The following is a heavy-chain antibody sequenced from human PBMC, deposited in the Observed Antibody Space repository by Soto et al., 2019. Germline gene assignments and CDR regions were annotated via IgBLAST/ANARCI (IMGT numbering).Heavy chain of an antibody. D-gene: IGHD3-10*01. Sequence: SETLSLTCAVYGGSFSGYYWSWIRQPPGKGLEWIGEINHSGSTNYNPSLKSRVTISVDTSKNQFSLKLSSVTAADTAVYYCARSSGFHYMDVWGKGTTVTVS. V-gene: IGHV4-34*01. CDR2: INHSGST. J-gene: IGHJ6*03. CDR1: GGSFSGYY. CDR3: ARSSGFHYMDV.